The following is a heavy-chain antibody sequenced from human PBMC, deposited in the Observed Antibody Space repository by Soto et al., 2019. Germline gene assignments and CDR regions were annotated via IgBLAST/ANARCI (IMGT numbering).Heavy chain of an antibody. CDR3: ASSSGYYYYFDY. J-gene: IGHJ4*02. CDR2: INSDGSST. D-gene: IGHD3-22*01. Sequence: PGGSLRLSCAASGFTFSSYWMHWVRQAPGKGLVWVSRINSDGSSTSYADSVKGRFTISRDNAVNTLYLQMNSLRAEDTAVYYCASSSGYYYYFDYWGQGTLVTVSS. V-gene: IGHV3-74*01. CDR1: GFTFSSYW.